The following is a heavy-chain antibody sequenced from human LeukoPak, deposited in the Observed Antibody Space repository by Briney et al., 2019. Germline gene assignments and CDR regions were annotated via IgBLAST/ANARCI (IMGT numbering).Heavy chain of an antibody. CDR1: GFTFSSYA. CDR2: ISYDGSNK. D-gene: IGHD3-16*01. V-gene: IGHV3-30-3*01. J-gene: IGHJ6*02. CDR3: AIYVRSDGYGMDV. Sequence: GGSLRLSCAASGFTFSSYAMHWVRQAPGKGLEWVAVISYDGSNKYYADSVKGRFTISRDNSKNTLYLQMNSLRAEDTAVYYCAIYVRSDGYGMDVWGQGTTVTVSS.